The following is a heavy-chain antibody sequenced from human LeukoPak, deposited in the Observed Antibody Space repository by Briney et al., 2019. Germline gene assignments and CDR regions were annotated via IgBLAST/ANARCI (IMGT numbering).Heavy chain of an antibody. Sequence: SETLSLTCAVYAGFFSGYYWSWIRQPPGKGLEWIGEINHSGSTNYNPSLKSRVTISVDTSKNQFSLKLSSVTAADTAVYYCARASSDHYYYGMDVWGQGTTVTVSS. V-gene: IGHV4-34*01. CDR1: AGFFSGYY. CDR2: INHSGST. D-gene: IGHD2-15*01. J-gene: IGHJ6*02. CDR3: ARASSDHYYYGMDV.